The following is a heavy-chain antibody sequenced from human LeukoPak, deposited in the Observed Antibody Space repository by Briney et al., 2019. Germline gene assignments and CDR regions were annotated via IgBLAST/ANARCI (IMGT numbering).Heavy chain of an antibody. CDR2: INWNGDST. CDR3: ARPKGYCSGGSCYSYNWFDP. CDR1: GFTFDDYG. D-gene: IGHD2-15*01. J-gene: IGHJ5*02. Sequence: GGSLRLSCAASGFTFDDYGMSWARQAPGKGLEWVSGINWNGDSTGYADSVKGRFTISRDNAKNSLYLQMNSLRAEDTAVYYCARPKGYCSGGSCYSYNWFDPWGQGTLVTVSS. V-gene: IGHV3-20*04.